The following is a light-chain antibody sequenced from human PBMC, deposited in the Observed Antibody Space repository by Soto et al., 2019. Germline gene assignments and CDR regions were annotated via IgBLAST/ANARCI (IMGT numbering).Light chain of an antibody. Sequence: EIVLTQSPATLSLSPGERATLSCRASQSVNNYLAWYQQKLGQAPRLLIYDASNRATGIPAKFSGSGSGTDFTLTISLLEPEDFAVYYCQQRSSWPYTFGEGAKLEIK. CDR3: QQRSSWPYT. V-gene: IGKV3-11*01. J-gene: IGKJ2*01. CDR1: QSVNNY. CDR2: DAS.